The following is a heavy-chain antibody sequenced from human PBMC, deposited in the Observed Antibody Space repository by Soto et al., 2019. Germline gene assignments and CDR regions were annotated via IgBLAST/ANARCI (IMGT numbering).Heavy chain of an antibody. D-gene: IGHD6-19*01. V-gene: IGHV4-59*01. CDR1: GGSISSYY. CDR3: ASSEGIAVAGTGWSDP. J-gene: IGHJ5*02. Sequence: SETLSLTCTVSGGSISSYYWSWIRQPPGKGLEWIGYIYYSGSTNYNPSLKSRVTISVDTSKNQFSLKLSSVTAADTAVYYCASSEGIAVAGTGWSDPWGQGTLVTVSS. CDR2: IYYSGST.